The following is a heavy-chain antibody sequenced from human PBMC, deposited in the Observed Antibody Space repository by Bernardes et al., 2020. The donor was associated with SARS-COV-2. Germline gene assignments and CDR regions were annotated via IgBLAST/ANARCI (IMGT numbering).Heavy chain of an antibody. CDR3: ARHGDYGDFFDY. CDR2: IYPGDSDT. CDR1: GYSFTSYW. V-gene: IGHV5-51*01. D-gene: IGHD4-17*01. J-gene: IGHJ4*02. Sequence: GASLKISSKGSGYSFTSYWIAWVRPMPGKGLEWMGNIYPGDSDTRYSPSFQGQVTISAGKSISTAYLQWSSLKASDSAMYYCARHGDYGDFFDYWGQGTLVTVSS.